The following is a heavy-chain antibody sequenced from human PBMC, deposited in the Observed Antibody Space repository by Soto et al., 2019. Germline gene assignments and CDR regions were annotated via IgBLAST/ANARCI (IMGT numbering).Heavy chain of an antibody. CDR1: GYTFTSYD. Sequence: ASVKVSCKASGYTFTSYDINWVRQATGQGLEWMGWMNPNSGNTGYAQKFQGRVTMTRNTSISTAYMELSSLRSEDTAVYYCARGRAYCSGGSCYPTNYYWGQGTLVTVSS. D-gene: IGHD2-15*01. J-gene: IGHJ4*02. CDR3: ARGRAYCSGGSCYPTNYY. CDR2: MNPNSGNT. V-gene: IGHV1-8*01.